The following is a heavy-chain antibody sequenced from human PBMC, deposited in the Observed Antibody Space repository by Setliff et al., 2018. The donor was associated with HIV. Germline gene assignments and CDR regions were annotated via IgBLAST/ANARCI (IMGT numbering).Heavy chain of an antibody. CDR2: INSDGSST. CDR1: GFTFSSYW. D-gene: IGHD2-8*01. J-gene: IGHJ6*02. Sequence: PGGSLRLSCAASGFTFSSYWMHWVRQAPGKGLVWVSRINSDGSSTSYADSVKGRFTISRDNAKNTLYMQMNSLRAEDTAVYYCARPYTVWVYGMDLWGQGTTVTVSS. V-gene: IGHV3-74*01. CDR3: ARPYTVWVYGMDL.